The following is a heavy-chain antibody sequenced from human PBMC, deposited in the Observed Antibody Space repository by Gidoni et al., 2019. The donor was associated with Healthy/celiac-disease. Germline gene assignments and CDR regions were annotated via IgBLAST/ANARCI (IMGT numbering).Heavy chain of an antibody. Sequence: EVQLVESGGGLVQPGRSLRLSCAASGFTFDDYAMHWVRQAQGKGLEWVSGISWNSGSIGYADSVKGRFTISRDNAKNSLYLQMNSLRAEDTALYYCAKDWYNFYYYGMDVWGQGTTVTVSS. CDR1: GFTFDDYA. CDR3: AKDWYNFYYYGMDV. CDR2: ISWNSGSI. J-gene: IGHJ6*02. D-gene: IGHD1-1*01. V-gene: IGHV3-9*01.